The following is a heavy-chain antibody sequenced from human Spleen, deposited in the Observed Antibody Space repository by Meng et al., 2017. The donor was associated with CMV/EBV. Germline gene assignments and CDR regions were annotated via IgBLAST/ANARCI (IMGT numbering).Heavy chain of an antibody. CDR3: ARSKLTTFSRSFDY. J-gene: IGHJ4*02. CDR1: GYSFPSYG. D-gene: IGHD1-1*01. V-gene: IGHV1-18*01. Sequence: KASGYSFPSYGISWVRQAPGQGLECMGWISGYNGSTNLAQNFQDRLTMTTDTSTNTAYMELTGLKSDDTAVYYCARSKLTTFSRSFDYWGQGALVTVSS. CDR2: ISGYNGST.